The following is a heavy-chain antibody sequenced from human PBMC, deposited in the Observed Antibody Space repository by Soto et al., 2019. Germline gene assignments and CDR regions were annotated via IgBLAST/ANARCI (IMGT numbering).Heavy chain of an antibody. D-gene: IGHD3-3*01. V-gene: IGHV1-3*01. Sequence: ASVKVSCKASGYTFTSYAMHWVRQAPGQRFEWMGWINAGNGNTKYSQKFQGRVTITRDTSASTAYMELSSLRSEDTAVYYCARGKVLRFLEWLPPYYYGMDVWGQGTTVTVSS. CDR3: ARGKVLRFLEWLPPYYYGMDV. CDR1: GYTFTSYA. CDR2: INAGNGNT. J-gene: IGHJ6*02.